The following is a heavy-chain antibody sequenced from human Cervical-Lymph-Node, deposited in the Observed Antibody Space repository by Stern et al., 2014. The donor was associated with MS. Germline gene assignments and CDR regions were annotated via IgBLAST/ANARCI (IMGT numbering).Heavy chain of an antibody. CDR2: IYWGDDQ. CDR1: GFSLNTTGVG. V-gene: IGHV2-5*02. CDR3: AHKRFWLDP. J-gene: IGHJ5*02. Sequence: QIPLKESGPTLVKPTQTLTLTCTFSGFSLNTTGVGVAWIPQPPGKALEWLVPIYWGDDQRYSPSLKNRLTLTKDTSKNQVVLTRTNMDPVDTATYDCAHKRFWLDPWGQGTLVTVSS.